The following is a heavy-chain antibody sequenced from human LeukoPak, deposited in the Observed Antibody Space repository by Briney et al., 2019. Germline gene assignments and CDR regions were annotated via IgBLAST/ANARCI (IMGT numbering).Heavy chain of an antibody. Sequence: PGGSLRLSCAASGFTFSNYWMHWVRQAPGKGLEWVSVIYSGGSTYYADSVKGRFTVSRDNSKNTLYLQMNSLRAEDTAVYYCARGLSSGYYYGYYYMDVWGKGTTVTISS. J-gene: IGHJ6*03. V-gene: IGHV3-53*01. CDR3: ARGLSSGYYYGYYYMDV. CDR2: IYSGGST. D-gene: IGHD3-22*01. CDR1: GFTFSNYW.